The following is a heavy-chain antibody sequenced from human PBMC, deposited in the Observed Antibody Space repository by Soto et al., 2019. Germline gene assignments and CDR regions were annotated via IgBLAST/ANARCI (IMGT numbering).Heavy chain of an antibody. CDR3: ARGRDSGLYYFDY. CDR1: GFTFSNYD. D-gene: IGHD2-21*01. Sequence: EVQLVESGGDLVQPGGSLRLSCAASGFTFSNYDMHWVRQATGKGLEWVSTISTAGNTYSPGSVKGRITISRENAKNSLYLQMNSLRVDDTAVYYCARGRDSGLYYFDYFVLGTLVTVSS. J-gene: IGHJ4*02. CDR2: ISTAGNT. V-gene: IGHV3-13*01.